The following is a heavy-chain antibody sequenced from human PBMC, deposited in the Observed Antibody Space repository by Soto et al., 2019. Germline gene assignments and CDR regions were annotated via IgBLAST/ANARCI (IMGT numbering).Heavy chain of an antibody. V-gene: IGHV2-26*01. CDR3: ARIAVIPGAMGDFLDY. CDR2: IFSSREK. CDR1: GLSLSDSGMG. Sequence: QVTLKESGPVLVKPTETLTLTCTVSGLSLSDSGMGFTWIRQPPGKAPEWLAHIFSSREKSYSTSLKSRLTISKDTSKSQVVLTMTNMDPADTGMYYCARIAVIPGAMGDFLDYWGQGTLVTVSS. D-gene: IGHD2-2*01. J-gene: IGHJ4*02.